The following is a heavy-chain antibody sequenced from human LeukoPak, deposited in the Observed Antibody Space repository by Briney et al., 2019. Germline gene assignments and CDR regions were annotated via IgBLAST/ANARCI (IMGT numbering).Heavy chain of an antibody. Sequence: PGGSLRLSCAASGFTFSSHSMSWVRQAPGKGLEWVSATSSRGDVTFYADSVRGRFTVSRDQSKNMLFLQLSSLRAEDTAIYYCAKHRAPVPGSHPKNPTAYFEDWGQGSLVTVSS. CDR3: AKHRAPVPGSHPKNPTAYFED. CDR2: TSSRGDVT. J-gene: IGHJ4*02. CDR1: GFTFSSHS. V-gene: IGHV3-23*01. D-gene: IGHD6-19*01.